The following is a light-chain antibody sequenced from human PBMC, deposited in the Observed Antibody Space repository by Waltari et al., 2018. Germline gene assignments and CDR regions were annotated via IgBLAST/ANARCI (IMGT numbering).Light chain of an antibody. CDR3: QQYNNWPYT. J-gene: IGKJ2*01. Sequence: VMTRPPAPLSVSPRETATLSCRASQSMSNYLAWYQQKPGQAPRLLIYAASTRPTAIPGRFSGSGSGTEFTLTISSLQSEDFAVYYCQQYNNWPYTFGQGTKLEIK. V-gene: IGKV3-15*01. CDR2: AAS. CDR1: QSMSNY.